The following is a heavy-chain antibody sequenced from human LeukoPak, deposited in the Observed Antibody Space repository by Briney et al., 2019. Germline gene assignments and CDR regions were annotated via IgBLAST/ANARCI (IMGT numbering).Heavy chain of an antibody. J-gene: IGHJ4*02. V-gene: IGHV3-7*01. D-gene: IGHD3-22*01. Sequence: GGSLRLSCAASGFTFSIFWMSWVRQAPGKGLEWVANIKQDGSANYYVDSVKGRFTISRDNARNSLYLEMNNLRAEDTAIYYCANSYDSSGNNWGQGTLVTVSS. CDR3: ANSYDSSGNN. CDR2: IKQDGSAN. CDR1: GFTFSIFW.